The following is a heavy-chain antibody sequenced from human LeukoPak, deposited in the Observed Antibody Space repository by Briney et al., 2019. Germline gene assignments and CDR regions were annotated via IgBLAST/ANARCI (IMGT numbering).Heavy chain of an antibody. J-gene: IGHJ4*02. CDR3: ARKIEVDTIGRFDY. CDR2: IDPNRGAT. D-gene: IGHD5-24*01. Sequence: ASVKVSCKASGYTFSDYYIHWVRQAPGQGLEWMGWIDPNRGATNYEQKSHGRVTMTSDTSMSTASMELNRLTSDDTGVYFCARKIEVDTIGRFDYWGQGTLVRVSS. CDR1: GYTFSDYY. V-gene: IGHV1-2*02.